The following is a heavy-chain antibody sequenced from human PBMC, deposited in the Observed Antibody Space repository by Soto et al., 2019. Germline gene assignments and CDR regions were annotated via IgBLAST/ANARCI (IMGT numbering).Heavy chain of an antibody. V-gene: IGHV2-5*02. CDR3: AQGSCSSADCYPNPYLDY. Sequence: QITLKESGPTLVNPTQTLTLTCTFSGFSLSTTAEGVGWIRQPPGKALEWLALIYWDDDERYSPSLKSRLTITKDTSKNQVVLTMTSVDPVDTATYYCAQGSCSSADCYPNPYLDYWGQGILVTVSS. J-gene: IGHJ4*02. CDR1: GFSLSTTAEG. CDR2: IYWDDDE. D-gene: IGHD2-2*01.